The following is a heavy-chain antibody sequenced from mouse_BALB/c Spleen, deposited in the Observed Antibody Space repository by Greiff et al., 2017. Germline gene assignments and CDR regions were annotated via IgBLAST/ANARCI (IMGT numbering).Heavy chain of an antibody. CDR3: TRDDYDRIFAY. D-gene: IGHD2-4*01. Sequence: VQLQQSGAELVKPGASVKLSCKASGYTFTSYYMYWVKQRPGQGLEWIGEINPSNGGTNFNEKFKSKATLTVDKSSSTAYMQLSSLTSEDSAVYYCTRDDYDRIFAYWGQGTLVTVSA. CDR2: INPSNGGT. CDR1: GYTFTSYY. V-gene: IGHV1S81*02. J-gene: IGHJ3*01.